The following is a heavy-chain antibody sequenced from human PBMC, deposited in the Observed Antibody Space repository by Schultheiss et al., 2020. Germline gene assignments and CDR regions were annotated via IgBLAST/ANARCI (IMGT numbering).Heavy chain of an antibody. V-gene: IGHV3-30-3*01. Sequence: GGSLRLSCAASGFTFSSYAMHWVRQAPGKGLEWVAVISYDGSNKYYADSVKGRFTISRDNSKNTLYLQMNSLRAEDTAVYYCAKDHLGNFGSYYYYYYGMDVWGQGTTVTVSS. CDR3: AKDHLGNFGSYYYYYYGMDV. CDR2: ISYDGSNK. CDR1: GFTFSSYA. J-gene: IGHJ6*02. D-gene: IGHD4-23*01.